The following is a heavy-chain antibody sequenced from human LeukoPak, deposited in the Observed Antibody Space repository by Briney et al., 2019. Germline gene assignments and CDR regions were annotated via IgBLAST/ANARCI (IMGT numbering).Heavy chain of an antibody. CDR3: AKVGQAYSSSLPFDY. CDR2: ISGSGGST. Sequence: SGGSLRLSCAASGFTFSSYAMSWDRQAPGKGLEWVSAISGSGGSTYYADSVKGRFTISRDNSKNTLYLQMNSLRAEDTAVYYCAKVGQAYSSSLPFDYWGQGTLVTVSS. J-gene: IGHJ4*02. D-gene: IGHD6-6*01. CDR1: GFTFSSYA. V-gene: IGHV3-23*01.